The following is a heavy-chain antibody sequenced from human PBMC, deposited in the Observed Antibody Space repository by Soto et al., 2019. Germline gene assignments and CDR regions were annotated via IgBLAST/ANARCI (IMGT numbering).Heavy chain of an antibody. J-gene: IGHJ5*02. CDR1: GFTFSSYA. CDR2: ISYDGSNK. CDR3: TSTAKADWFDP. Sequence: QVQLVESGGGVVQPGRSLRLSCAASGFTFSSYAMHWVRQAPGKGLEWVAVISYDGSNKYYADSVKGRFTICRDNSKKSIYLQMNSIRDEETAVYYCTSTAKADWFDPWGEGTLETVSS. V-gene: IGHV3-30*14.